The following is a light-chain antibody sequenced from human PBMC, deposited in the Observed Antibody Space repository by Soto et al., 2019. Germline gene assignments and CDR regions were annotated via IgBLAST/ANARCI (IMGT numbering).Light chain of an antibody. CDR2: GAS. CDR1: QSVSSSY. CDR3: QQSYTTPLT. Sequence: EIVFTQSSGTPSLSPGERATPSFQASQSVSSSYLAWYQQKPGQAPRLLIYGASSRATGIPDRFSGSGSGTDFTLTISSLQPEDFATYYCQQSYTTPLTFGQGTKVDIK. J-gene: IGKJ1*01. V-gene: IGKV3-20*01.